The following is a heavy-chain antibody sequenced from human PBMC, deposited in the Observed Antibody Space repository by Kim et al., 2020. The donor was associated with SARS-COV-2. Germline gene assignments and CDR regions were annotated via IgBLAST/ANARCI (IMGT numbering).Heavy chain of an antibody. Sequence: SETLSLTCTVSGGSISSSSYYWGWIRQPPGKGLEWIGSIYYSGSTYYNPSLKSRVTISVDTSKNQFSLKLSSVTAADTAVYYCARQTTIFGVVIIQGVIWFDPWGQGTLVTVSS. CDR2: IYYSGST. CDR3: ARQTTIFGVVIIQGVIWFDP. V-gene: IGHV4-39*01. D-gene: IGHD3-3*01. J-gene: IGHJ5*02. CDR1: GGSISSSSYY.